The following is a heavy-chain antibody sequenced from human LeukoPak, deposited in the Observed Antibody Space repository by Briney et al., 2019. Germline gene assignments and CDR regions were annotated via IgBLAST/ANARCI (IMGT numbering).Heavy chain of an antibody. CDR3: ARLPYYYDSSGYQASDY. CDR1: GYSFTSYW. V-gene: IGHV5-51*01. CDR2: IYPGDSDT. J-gene: IGHJ4*02. Sequence: GESLKISCKVSGYSFTSYWVGRVRQLPGKGLQWMGIIYPGDSDTRYSPSFQGQVTISADKSISTAYLQWSSLKASDTAMYYCARLPYYYDSSGYQASDYWGQGTLVTVSS. D-gene: IGHD3-22*01.